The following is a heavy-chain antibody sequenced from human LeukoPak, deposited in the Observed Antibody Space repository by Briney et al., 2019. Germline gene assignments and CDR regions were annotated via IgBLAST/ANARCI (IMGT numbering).Heavy chain of an antibody. CDR3: AKDKDDILTGGFDY. J-gene: IGHJ4*02. CDR1: GFTFSSYS. V-gene: IGHV3-21*01. D-gene: IGHD3-9*01. Sequence: GGSLRLSCAASGFTFSSYSMNWVRQAPGKGLEWVSSISSSSSYIYYADSVKGRFTISRDNAKNSLHLQMNSLRAEDTAVYYCAKDKDDILTGGFDYWGQGTLVTVSS. CDR2: ISSSSSYI.